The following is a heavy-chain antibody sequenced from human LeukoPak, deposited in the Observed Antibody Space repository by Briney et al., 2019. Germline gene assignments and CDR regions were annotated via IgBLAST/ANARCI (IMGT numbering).Heavy chain of an antibody. V-gene: IGHV1-69*05. Sequence: TVKVSCKASGGTFSSYAISWVRQAPGQGLEWMGRIIPIFGTANYAQKFQGRVTITTDESTSTAYMELSSLRSEDTAVYYCARDGTYYYDSSGYYYFDYWGQGTLITVSS. CDR2: IIPIFGTA. CDR1: GGTFSSYA. J-gene: IGHJ4*02. D-gene: IGHD3-22*01. CDR3: ARDGTYYYDSSGYYYFDY.